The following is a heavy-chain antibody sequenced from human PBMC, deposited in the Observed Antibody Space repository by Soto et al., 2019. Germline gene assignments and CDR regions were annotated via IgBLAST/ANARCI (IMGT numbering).Heavy chain of an antibody. J-gene: IGHJ6*02. V-gene: IGHV3-23*01. D-gene: IGHD6-19*01. Sequence: HPGGSLRLSCAASGFTFSSYAMSWVRQAPGKGLEWVSAISGSGGSTYYADSVKGRFTISRDNSKNTLYLQMNSLRAEDTAVYYCAKGPWDSSGWTYNYYYYGMDVWGQGTKVTVYS. CDR1: GFTFSSYA. CDR2: ISGSGGST. CDR3: AKGPWDSSGWTYNYYYYGMDV.